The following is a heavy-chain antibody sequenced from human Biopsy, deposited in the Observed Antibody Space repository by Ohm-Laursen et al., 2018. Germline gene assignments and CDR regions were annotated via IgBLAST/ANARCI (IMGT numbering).Heavy chain of an antibody. CDR3: ARHPTGFWFDP. V-gene: IGHV4-34*01. CDR2: INHSGRT. CDR1: GESFNGYY. Sequence: SDTLSLTCAVYGESFNGYYWSWNRQTPGKGLEWIGEINHSGRTNYNPSLKSRVTISVDTSTNQFPLKVSSVTAADTALYFCARHPTGFWFDPWGHGTLVTVSS. J-gene: IGHJ5*02.